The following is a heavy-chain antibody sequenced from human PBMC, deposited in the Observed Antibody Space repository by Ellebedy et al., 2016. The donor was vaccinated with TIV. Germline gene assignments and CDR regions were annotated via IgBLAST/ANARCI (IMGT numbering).Heavy chain of an antibody. CDR3: AREPALPRGRFDT. D-gene: IGHD1-14*01. J-gene: IGHJ5*02. CDR2: NYYRGSA. V-gene: IGHV4-39*07. Sequence: MPSETLSLTCTVSGGSISNRDPYWNWIRPPPGNGLACIGSNYYRGSAYYNPSLKSRVTLSVDTSKNQFSLNLSSLTAADTAVYFSAREPALPRGRFDTWGQGTLVTVSS. CDR1: GGSISNRDPY.